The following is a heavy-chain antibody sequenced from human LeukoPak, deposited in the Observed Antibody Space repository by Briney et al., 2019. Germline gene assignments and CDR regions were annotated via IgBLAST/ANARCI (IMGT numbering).Heavy chain of an antibody. CDR2: IYSGGST. CDR3: AGPGYDSSGPLYYGMDV. D-gene: IGHD3-22*01. V-gene: IGHV3-66*04. J-gene: IGHJ6*02. Sequence: PGGSLRLSCAASGFTVSSNYMSWVRQAPGKGLEWVSVIYSGGSTYYADSVKGRFTISRDNSKNTLYLQMNSLRAEDTAVYYCAGPGYDSSGPLYYGMDVWGQGTTVTVSS. CDR1: GFTVSSNY.